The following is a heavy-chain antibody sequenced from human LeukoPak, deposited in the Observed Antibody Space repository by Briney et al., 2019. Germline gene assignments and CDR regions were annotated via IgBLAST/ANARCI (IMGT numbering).Heavy chain of an antibody. CDR3: ARGGQGDGYSADEAFDI. J-gene: IGHJ3*02. CDR2: TYYRSKWYN. CDR1: GDSISSNSS. V-gene: IGHV6-1*01. Sequence: QSGPGLVKPSQTLSLTCAIFGDSISSNSSWNWIRQSPSRGLEWLGRTYYRSKWYNDYVVSVKSRININPDTSKNQFSLQLNSVTPEDTAVYYCARGGQGDGYSADEAFDIWGQETMVTVS. D-gene: IGHD5-18*01.